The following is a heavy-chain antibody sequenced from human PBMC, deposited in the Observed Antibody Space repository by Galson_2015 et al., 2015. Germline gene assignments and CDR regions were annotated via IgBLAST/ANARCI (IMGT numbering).Heavy chain of an antibody. Sequence: SLRLSCAASGFTFSSYAMHWVRQAPGKGLEWVAVISYDGSNKYYADSVKGRFTISRDNSKNTLYLQMNSLRAEDTAVYYCARSRSGYYYYYGMDVGGQGTTVTVSS. J-gene: IGHJ6*02. D-gene: IGHD2-2*01. CDR2: ISYDGSNK. V-gene: IGHV3-30-3*01. CDR3: ARSRSGYYYYYGMDV. CDR1: GFTFSSYA.